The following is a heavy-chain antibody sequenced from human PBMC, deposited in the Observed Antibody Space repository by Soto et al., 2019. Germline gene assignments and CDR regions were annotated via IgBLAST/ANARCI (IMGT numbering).Heavy chain of an antibody. CDR2: ISSSSRTT. J-gene: IGHJ6*02. D-gene: IGHD6-6*01. Sequence: LRLSCAASGFTFSDYYMSWIRQSPGKGLDWVAYISSSSRTTKYGDSVKGRFTISRDNAKNSLFLQMNSLRGEDTAVYYCARDVYRYSSSSPEDVWGQGTTVTVSS. CDR1: GFTFSDYY. V-gene: IGHV3-11*06. CDR3: ARDVYRYSSSSPEDV.